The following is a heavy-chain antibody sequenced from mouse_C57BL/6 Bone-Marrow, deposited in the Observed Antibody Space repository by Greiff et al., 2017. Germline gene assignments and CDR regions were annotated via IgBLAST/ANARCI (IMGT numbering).Heavy chain of an antibody. CDR1: GYTFTTYP. J-gene: IGHJ3*01. CDR2: FHPYNDDT. V-gene: IGHV1-47*01. CDR3: ARAIDDGYDGVDY. Sequence: QVQLQQSGAELVKPGASVKLSCKASGYTFTTYPIEWMKQNHGKSLEWIGKFHPYNDDTKYNEKFKGKATLTVEKSSSTVYLELSRLTSDDSAVYYGARAIDDGYDGVDYWGQGTLVTVSA. D-gene: IGHD2-2*01.